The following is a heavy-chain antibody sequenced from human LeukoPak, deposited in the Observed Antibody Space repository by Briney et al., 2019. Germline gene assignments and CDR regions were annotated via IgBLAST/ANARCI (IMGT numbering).Heavy chain of an antibody. Sequence: PSETLSLTCTVSGGSISSYYWSWIRLPPGKGLEWIGYIYYSGSTNYNPSLKSRVTISVDTSKNQFSLKLSSVTAADTAVYYCARHVWIDRRVDVWGQGTTVTVSS. CDR2: IYYSGST. V-gene: IGHV4-59*08. D-gene: IGHD3-16*01. CDR1: GGSISSYY. J-gene: IGHJ6*02. CDR3: ARHVWIDRRVDV.